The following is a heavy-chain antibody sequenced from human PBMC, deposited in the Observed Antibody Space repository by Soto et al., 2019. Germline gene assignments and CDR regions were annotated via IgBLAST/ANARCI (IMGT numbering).Heavy chain of an antibody. CDR3: ARVFGATPGAYYFGMDV. CDR2: IFYSGST. CDR1: GGSIRSGAYY. Sequence: QVQLQESGPGLVKPSQTLSLTCSVSGGSIRSGAYYWSWIRQHPGKGLEWIGHIFYSGSTYHNPSLKSRVTISVDTSKNQFSLNLSSVTAADTAVYYCARVFGATPGAYYFGMDVWGQGTTVTVSS. V-gene: IGHV4-31*03. J-gene: IGHJ6*02. D-gene: IGHD3-10*01.